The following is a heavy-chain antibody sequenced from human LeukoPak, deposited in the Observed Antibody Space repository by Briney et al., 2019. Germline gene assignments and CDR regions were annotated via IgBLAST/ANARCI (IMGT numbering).Heavy chain of an antibody. CDR2: ISAYNGNT. J-gene: IGHJ4*02. Sequence: VASVKVSRKASGYTFNRYGISWVRQAPGQGLEWMGWISAYNGNTKNVQRVQDRVTMTTDTSTSTAYMELRSLRSDDTAVYYCARDYSGTYFDSWGQGTLVTVSS. V-gene: IGHV1-18*01. CDR3: ARDYSGTYFDS. CDR1: GYTFNRYG. D-gene: IGHD1-26*01.